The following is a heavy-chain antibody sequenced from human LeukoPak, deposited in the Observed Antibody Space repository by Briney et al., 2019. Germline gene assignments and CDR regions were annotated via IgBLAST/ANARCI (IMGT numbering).Heavy chain of an antibody. CDR2: IYYSGYT. V-gene: IGHV4-31*03. Sequence: PAETETLLCSVSGGSISSGGYYWSRIRQHPGKGLEWIGYIYYSGYTYYNPSLKSRVTISVDTSKNQFSLKLSSVTAADTAVFYCARGAENPLWQRGFDYWGQGTLVTVSS. D-gene: IGHD6-25*01. J-gene: IGHJ4*02. CDR3: ARGAENPLWQRGFDY. CDR1: GGSISSGGYY.